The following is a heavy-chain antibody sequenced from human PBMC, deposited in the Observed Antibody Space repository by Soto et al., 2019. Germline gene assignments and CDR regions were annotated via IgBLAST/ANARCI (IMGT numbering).Heavy chain of an antibody. V-gene: IGHV1-18*01. Sequence: WLPQHHRKGLEWMGWISAYNGNTNYAQKLQGRVTMTTDTSTSTAYMELRSLRSDDTAVYYCARTRYNWKRPTVKEKTDYYMAVWGKGTTVPVSS. CDR2: ISAYNGNT. J-gene: IGHJ6*03. CDR3: ARTRYNWKRPTVKEKTDYYMAV. D-gene: IGHD1-20*01.